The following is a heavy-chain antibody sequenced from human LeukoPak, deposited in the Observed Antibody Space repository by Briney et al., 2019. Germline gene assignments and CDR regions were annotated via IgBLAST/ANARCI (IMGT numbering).Heavy chain of an antibody. D-gene: IGHD3-22*01. Sequence: GGSLRLSWAASGFTFSSYWMSWVRQAPGKGLEWVSVIYSGGSTYYADSVKGRFTISRDNSKNTLYLQMNSQRAEVTPGYYCAREGVPSSGYYFDYWGQGTLATVS. CDR2: IYSGGST. CDR3: AREGVPSSGYYFDY. CDR1: GFTFSSYW. J-gene: IGHJ4*02. V-gene: IGHV3-53*01.